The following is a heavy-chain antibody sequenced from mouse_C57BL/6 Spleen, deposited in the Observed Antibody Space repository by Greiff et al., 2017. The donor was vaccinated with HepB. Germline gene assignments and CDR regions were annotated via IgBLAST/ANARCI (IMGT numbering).Heavy chain of an antibody. V-gene: IGHV1-81*01. CDR2: IYPRSGNT. CDR1: GYTFTSYG. D-gene: IGHD2-2*01. Sequence: FQLQQSGAELARPGASVKLSCKASGYTFTSYGISWVKQRTGQGLEWIGEIYPRSGNTYYNEKFKGKATLTADKSSSTAYMELRSLTSEDSAVYFCARGGVTTGPYFDYWGQGTTLTVSS. CDR3: ARGGVTTGPYFDY. J-gene: IGHJ2*01.